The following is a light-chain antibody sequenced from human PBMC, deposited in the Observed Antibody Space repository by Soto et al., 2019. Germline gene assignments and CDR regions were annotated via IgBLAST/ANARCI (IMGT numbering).Light chain of an antibody. CDR2: DVS. J-gene: IGLJ2*01. Sequence: QSALTQPASVSGSPGQSITISCTGTSSDVGGYNYVSWYQQHPGKAPKLMIYDVSNRPSGVSNRFSGSKSGNTASLTISGLQAEDEADYYCSSYTISSVVFGGGTKLTFL. CDR3: SSYTISSVV. V-gene: IGLV2-14*01. CDR1: SSDVGGYNY.